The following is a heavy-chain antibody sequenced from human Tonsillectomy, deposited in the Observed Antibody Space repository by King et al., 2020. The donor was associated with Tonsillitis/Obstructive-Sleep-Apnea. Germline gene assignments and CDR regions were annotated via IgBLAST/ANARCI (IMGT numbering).Heavy chain of an antibody. CDR2: VSNDGGTT. J-gene: IGHJ4*02. Sequence: VQLVESGGGLVQPGGSLRLSCSASGFTFSLYAMHWVRQAPGKGLEYVSAVSNDGGTTYYADSVKGRFTISRDNTKSTLYLQMSSLRSEDTAVYYCLKHNRHSGYDRFYFDSWGQGTPVTVSP. D-gene: IGHD5-12*01. CDR1: GFTFSLYA. V-gene: IGHV3-64D*06. CDR3: LKHNRHSGYDRFYFDS.